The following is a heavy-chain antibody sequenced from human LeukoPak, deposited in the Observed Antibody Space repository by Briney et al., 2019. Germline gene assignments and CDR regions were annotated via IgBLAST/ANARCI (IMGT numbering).Heavy chain of an antibody. CDR3: ARDPRAVTMKYYFDY. J-gene: IGHJ4*02. V-gene: IGHV7-4-1*02. D-gene: IGHD4-17*01. CDR1: GYTFTTYS. CDR2: INTNTGNP. Sequence: GASVKVSCKASGYTFTTYSMNWVRQAPGQGLEWMGWINTNTGNPTYAQGFTGRFVFSLDTSVSTAYLQISSLKAEDTAVYYCARDPRAVTMKYYFDYWGQGTLVTVSS.